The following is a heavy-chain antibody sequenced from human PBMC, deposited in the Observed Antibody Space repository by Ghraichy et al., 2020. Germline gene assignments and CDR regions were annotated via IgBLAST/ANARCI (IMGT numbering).Heavy chain of an antibody. J-gene: IGHJ4*02. CDR1: GFTVSSNY. Sequence: LSLTCAASGFTVSSNYMSWVRQAPGKGLEWVSVIYSGGSTYYADSVKGRFTISRDNSKNTLYLQMNSLRAEDTAVYYCAREGEDYYDSSGYYYFDYWGQGTLVTVSS. D-gene: IGHD3-22*01. CDR2: IYSGGST. CDR3: AREGEDYYDSSGYYYFDY. V-gene: IGHV3-66*02.